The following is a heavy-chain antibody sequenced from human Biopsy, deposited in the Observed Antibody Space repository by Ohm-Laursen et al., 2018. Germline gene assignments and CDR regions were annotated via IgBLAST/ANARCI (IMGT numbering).Heavy chain of an antibody. CDR3: AVEYYDSSGYYNPKWFNP. CDR2: ISAGSNYI. J-gene: IGHJ5*02. CDR1: GFNVNNKF. V-gene: IGHV3-21*01. Sequence: SLRLSCAATGFNVNNKFMSWVRQAPGKGLEWVSSISAGSNYIYYTDSVKGRFTISRDNAQNSLYLQMNSLRAEDTAFYYCAVEYYDSSGYYNPKWFNPWGQGTLVTVSS. D-gene: IGHD3-22*01.